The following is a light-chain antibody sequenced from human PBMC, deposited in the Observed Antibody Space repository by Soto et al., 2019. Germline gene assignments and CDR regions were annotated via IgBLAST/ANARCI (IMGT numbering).Light chain of an antibody. CDR1: SSDVDGYNH. CDR3: ISYTTISTYV. J-gene: IGLJ1*01. CDR2: DVS. V-gene: IGLV2-14*03. Sequence: QSVLTQPASVSWSPGQSIAISCTGTSSDVDGYNHVSWYQHHPGKAPKLMIYDVSSRPSGVSNRFSGSKSGNTASLTISGLQAEDEADYYCISYTTISTYVFGTGTKVTVL.